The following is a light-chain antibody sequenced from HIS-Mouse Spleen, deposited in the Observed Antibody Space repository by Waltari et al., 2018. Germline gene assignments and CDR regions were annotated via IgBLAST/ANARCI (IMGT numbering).Light chain of an antibody. CDR1: SSDVGGYNY. Sequence: QSALTQPASVSGSPGQSITISCTGTSSDVGGYNYVSWYQQHPGKAPKLMIYEVSNRPSGIPERFSGSNSGNTATLTISGTQAMDEADYYCQAWDSSTANVVFGGGTKLTVL. J-gene: IGLJ2*01. V-gene: IGLV2-14*01. CDR3: QAWDSSTANVV. CDR2: EVS.